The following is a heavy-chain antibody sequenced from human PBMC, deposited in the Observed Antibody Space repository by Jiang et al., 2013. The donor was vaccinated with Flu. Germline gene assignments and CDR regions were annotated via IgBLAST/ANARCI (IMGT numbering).Heavy chain of an antibody. CDR1: GFTFSSYA. CDR2: ISVSGGST. D-gene: IGHD7-27*01. J-gene: IGHJ4*02. V-gene: IGHV3-23*01. CDR3: ARNWGFDY. Sequence: VQLLESGGGLVQPGGSLRLSCAASGFTFSSYAMSWVRQAPGKGLEWVSAISVSGGSTFYADSVKGRFTISRDNSKNTLYLQMSSLRAEDTAVYYCARNWGFDYWGQGTLVTVSS.